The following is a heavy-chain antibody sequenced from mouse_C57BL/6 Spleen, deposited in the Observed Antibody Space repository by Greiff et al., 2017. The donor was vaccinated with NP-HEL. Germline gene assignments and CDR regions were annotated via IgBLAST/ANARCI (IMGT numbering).Heavy chain of an antibody. CDR2: ISSGSSTI. Sequence: EVMLVESGGGLVKPGGSLKLSCAASGFTFSDYGMHWVRQAPEKGLEWVAYISSGSSTIYYADTVKGRFTISRDNAKNTLFLQMTSLRSEDTAMYYCARETTVVADYWGQGTTLTVSS. V-gene: IGHV5-17*01. CDR3: ARETTVVADY. J-gene: IGHJ2*01. D-gene: IGHD1-1*01. CDR1: GFTFSDYG.